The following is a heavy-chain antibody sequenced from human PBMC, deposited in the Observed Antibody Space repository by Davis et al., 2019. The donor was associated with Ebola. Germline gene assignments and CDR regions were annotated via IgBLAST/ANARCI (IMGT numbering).Heavy chain of an antibody. CDR1: GGTFSSYT. CDR2: IIPILGIA. V-gene: IGHV1-69*02. J-gene: IGHJ4*02. D-gene: IGHD4-17*01. Sequence: SVKVSCKASGGTFSSYTISWVRQAPGQGLEWMGRIIPILGIANYAQKFQGRVTITANKSTSTAYMELSSLRSEDTAVYYCARTGADYGDYRLVDYWGQGTLVTVSS. CDR3: ARTGADYGDYRLVDY.